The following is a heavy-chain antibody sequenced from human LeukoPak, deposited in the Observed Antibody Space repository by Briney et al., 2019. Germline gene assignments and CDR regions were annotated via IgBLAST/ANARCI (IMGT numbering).Heavy chain of an antibody. CDR1: GGSFSGYY. V-gene: IGHV4-34*01. Sequence: SSETLSLTCAVYGGSFSGYYWSWIRQPPGKGLEWIGEINHSGSTNYNPSLKSRVTISVDTSKNQFSLKLSSVTAADTAVYYCARLYGSKGSIAAAGTGMDYWGQGTLVTVSS. D-gene: IGHD6-13*01. J-gene: IGHJ4*02. CDR3: ARLYGSKGSIAAAGTGMDY. CDR2: INHSGST.